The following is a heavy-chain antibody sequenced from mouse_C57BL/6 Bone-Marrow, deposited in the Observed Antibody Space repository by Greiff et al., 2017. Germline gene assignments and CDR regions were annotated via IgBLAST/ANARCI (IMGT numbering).Heavy chain of an antibody. V-gene: IGHV1-81*01. Sequence: QVQLQQSGAELARPGASVKLSRKASGYTFTSYGISWVKQRTGQGLEWIGEIYPRSGTTYYNEKFKGKATLTADKSSSTAYMELRSLTSEDSAVYFCARGHLLWLRHWYFDVWGTGTTVTVSS. J-gene: IGHJ1*03. CDR2: IYPRSGTT. CDR1: GYTFTSYG. CDR3: ARGHLLWLRHWYFDV. D-gene: IGHD2-2*01.